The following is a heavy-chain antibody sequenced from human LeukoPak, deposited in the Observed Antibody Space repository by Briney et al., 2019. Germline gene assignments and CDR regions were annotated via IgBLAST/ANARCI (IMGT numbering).Heavy chain of an antibody. CDR2: INAGNGNT. D-gene: IGHD3-10*01. CDR3: AKGSGSYYEYYFDY. V-gene: IGHV1-3*01. CDR1: GYTFTSYA. J-gene: IGHJ4*02. Sequence: ASVKVSCKASGYTFTSYAMHWVRQAPGQRLEWMGWINAGNGNTKYSQKFQGRVTITRDTSASTAYMELSNLRSEDTAVYYCAKGSGSYYEYYFDYWGQGTLVTVSS.